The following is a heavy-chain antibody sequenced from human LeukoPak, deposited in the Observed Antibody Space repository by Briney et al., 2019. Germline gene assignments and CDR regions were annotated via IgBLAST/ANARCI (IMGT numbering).Heavy chain of an antibody. CDR2: ISGSGGRP. CDR3: TKANIAVAGTLGY. V-gene: IGHV3-23*01. CDR1: GFTFSSYA. Sequence: GGSLRLSCAASGFTFSSYAMNWVRQAPGKGLEWVSAISGSGGRPYYADSVKGRFTISRDNSKNTLYLQMNSLRAEDTAVYYCTKANIAVAGTLGYWGQGTLVTVSS. J-gene: IGHJ4*02. D-gene: IGHD6-19*01.